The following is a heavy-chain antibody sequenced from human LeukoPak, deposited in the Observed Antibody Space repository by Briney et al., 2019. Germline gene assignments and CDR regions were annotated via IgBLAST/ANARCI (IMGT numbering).Heavy chain of an antibody. J-gene: IGHJ4*02. CDR3: ARDGYSFGHDFDY. CDR2: IKGDGSST. Sequence: GGSLRLSCAASGFTFSSYWMHWVRHTPGKGLVRVSRIKGDGSSTSYADSVKGRFTISRDNAKNTLYLQMNSLRAEDTAVYYCARDGYSFGHDFDYWGQGTLVTVSS. CDR1: GFTFSSYW. D-gene: IGHD5-18*01. V-gene: IGHV3-74*01.